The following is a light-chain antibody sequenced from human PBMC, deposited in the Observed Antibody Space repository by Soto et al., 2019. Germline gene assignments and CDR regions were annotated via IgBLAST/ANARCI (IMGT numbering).Light chain of an antibody. CDR1: HTIDSTY. V-gene: IGKV3-20*01. Sequence: SPGERATLSCRASHTIDSTYLAWYQHKPGQAPRLLISGASSRATGIPDRFSGSGSGTDFTLTISRLEPEDFAVYYCQQYASSPFTFGQGTRLEIK. CDR3: QQYASSPFT. J-gene: IGKJ5*01. CDR2: GAS.